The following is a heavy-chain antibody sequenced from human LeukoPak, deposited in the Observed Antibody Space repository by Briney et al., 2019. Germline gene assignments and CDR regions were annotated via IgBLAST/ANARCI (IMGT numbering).Heavy chain of an antibody. Sequence: GGSLRLSCAASGFTFNNYAMHWDRQAPGKGLEWVAIISFDGSENYYADSVKGRFTIARDSSKNTLDLQMHSLRREDTAVYYCARGSSSGDLYGLIDYWGQGTLVPVSS. CDR3: ARGSSSGDLYGLIDY. CDR1: GFTFNNYA. J-gene: IGHJ4*02. V-gene: IGHV3-30*04. CDR2: ISFDGSEN. D-gene: IGHD6-6*01.